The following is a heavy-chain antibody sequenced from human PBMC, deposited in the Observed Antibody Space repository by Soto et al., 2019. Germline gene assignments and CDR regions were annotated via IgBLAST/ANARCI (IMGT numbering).Heavy chain of an antibody. CDR1: GFTFSSYW. V-gene: IGHV3-7*03. CDR2: IKQDGSEK. Sequence: PGGSLRLSCAASGFTFSSYWMSWVRQAPGKGLEWVANIKQDGSEKYYVDSVKGRFTISRDNAKNSLYPQMNSLRAEDTAVYYCARDRDSGYSSSCFDYWGQGTLVTVSS. J-gene: IGHJ4*02. CDR3: ARDRDSGYSSSCFDY. D-gene: IGHD6-13*01.